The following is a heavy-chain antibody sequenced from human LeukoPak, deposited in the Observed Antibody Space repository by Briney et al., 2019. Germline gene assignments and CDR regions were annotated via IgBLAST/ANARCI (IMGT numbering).Heavy chain of an antibody. V-gene: IGHV1-46*01. CDR2: INPSGGST. Sequence: ASVKVSCKASGYTFTSYYMHWLRQAPGQGLEWMGIINPSGGSTSYAQKLQGRVTVTRDMSTSTVYMELSSLRSEDTAVYYCARAKDYYDSSGSRVFDYWGQGTLVTVSS. D-gene: IGHD3-22*01. CDR3: ARAKDYYDSSGSRVFDY. CDR1: GYTFTSYY. J-gene: IGHJ4*02.